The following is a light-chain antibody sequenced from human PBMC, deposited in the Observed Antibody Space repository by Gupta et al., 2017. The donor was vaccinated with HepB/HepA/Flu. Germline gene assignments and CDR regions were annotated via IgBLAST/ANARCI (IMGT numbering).Light chain of an antibody. CDR3: QQYSTSPPIT. Sequence: EIVLTQSPGTLSLSPGERATLSCRASESVNSAYLAWYQQKPGQAPRLLIYATSSRATGIPDRFSGSGSGTDFTLTISRLEPEDFVVYYCQQYSTSPPITFGPGTKVDVK. CDR2: ATS. J-gene: IGKJ3*01. V-gene: IGKV3-20*01. CDR1: ESVNSAY.